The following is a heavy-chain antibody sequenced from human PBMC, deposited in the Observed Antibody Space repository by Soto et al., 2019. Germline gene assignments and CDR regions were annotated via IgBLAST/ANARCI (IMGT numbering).Heavy chain of an antibody. CDR1: GYRFISYG. J-gene: IGHJ4*01. V-gene: IGHV1-18*01. CDR2: ISGYNGDT. CDR3: ERGFKYSYPYY. D-gene: IGHD5-18*01. Sequence: ASVKVSCKASGYRFISYGISWVRQAPGQGLEWLGWISGYNGDTTYAQKLQGRVTMTTDTSTTTAYMEVWSLRSGDTAVYYCERGFKYSYPYYWGQ.